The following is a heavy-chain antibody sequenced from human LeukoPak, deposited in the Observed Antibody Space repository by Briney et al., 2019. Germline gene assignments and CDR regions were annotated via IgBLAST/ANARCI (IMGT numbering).Heavy chain of an antibody. V-gene: IGHV3-21*04. CDR3: ARDDLLHRNWFDP. D-gene: IGHD3-22*01. Sequence: RGSLRLSCAASGFTFSSYSMNWVRQAPGKGLEWVSSITSSSIYTFYADSVKGRFTISRDNAKNSLYLQMNSLRVEDTAFYYCARDDLLHRNWFDPWDQGTLVTVSS. CDR2: ITSSSIYT. J-gene: IGHJ5*02. CDR1: GFTFSSYS.